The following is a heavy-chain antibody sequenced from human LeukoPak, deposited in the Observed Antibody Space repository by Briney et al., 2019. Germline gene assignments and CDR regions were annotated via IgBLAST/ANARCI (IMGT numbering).Heavy chain of an antibody. CDR3: ARRAREYSHPYDY. Sequence: AGSLRLTCTVSGFTVSSNSMSWVRQGPGKGLEWVSFIYSGGNTHYSDSVKGRFTISRANSKNTLYLQMNSLRAEDTAVYYCARRAREYSHPYDYWGQGTQVTVSS. CDR1: GFTVSSNS. J-gene: IGHJ4*02. V-gene: IGHV3-53*01. CDR2: IYSGGNT. D-gene: IGHD2-15*01.